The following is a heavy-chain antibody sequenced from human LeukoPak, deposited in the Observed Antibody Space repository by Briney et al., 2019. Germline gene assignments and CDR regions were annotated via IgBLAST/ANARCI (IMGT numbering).Heavy chain of an antibody. CDR3: ASGYQLPYY. CDR2: INHSGST. V-gene: IGHV4-34*01. D-gene: IGHD2-2*01. Sequence: PSETLSLTCAVYGGSFSGYYLSWIRQPPGKGLEWIGEINHSGSTNYNPSLKSRVTISVDTSKDQLSLKLSSVTAADTAVYYCASGYQLPYYWGQGTLVTVSS. CDR1: GGSFSGYY. J-gene: IGHJ4*02.